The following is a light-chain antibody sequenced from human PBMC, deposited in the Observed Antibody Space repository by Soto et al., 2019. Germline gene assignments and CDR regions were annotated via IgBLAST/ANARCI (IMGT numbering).Light chain of an antibody. CDR2: GAS. J-gene: IGKJ1*01. Sequence: EIVMTQSQATLSVSPGERATLSYRASQSVSSNLACYQQKPGQAPRLLIYGASTRPTGIPARFSGSGSGTEFTLTISCLQSEDLAVYYFQHYNSWPRTFGQGTKVEIK. V-gene: IGKV3-15*01. CDR3: QHYNSWPRT. CDR1: QSVSSN.